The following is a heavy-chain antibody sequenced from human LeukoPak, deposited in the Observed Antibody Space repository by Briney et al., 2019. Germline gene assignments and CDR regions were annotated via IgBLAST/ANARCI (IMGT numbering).Heavy chain of an antibody. CDR3: ARCPYDSSGYYLGAFDI. V-gene: IGHV3-48*01. CDR1: GFTFSSYS. D-gene: IGHD3-22*01. CDR2: ISYSGSTI. J-gene: IGHJ3*02. Sequence: GGSLRLSCAASGFTFSSYSMNWVRQAPGKGLEWVSYISYSGSTIYYADSVKGRFTISRDNSKNTLYLQMNSLRAEDTAVYYCARCPYDSSGYYLGAFDIWGQGTMVTVSS.